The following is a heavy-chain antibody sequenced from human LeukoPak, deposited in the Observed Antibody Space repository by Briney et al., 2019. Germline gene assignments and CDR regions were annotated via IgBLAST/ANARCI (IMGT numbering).Heavy chain of an antibody. CDR1: GFTFSNYA. CDR2: ITGSGGTT. V-gene: IGHV3-23*01. Sequence: PGGSLRLSCAASGFTFSNYAMNWVRQAPGKGLEWVSAITGSGGTTYYADSTKGRFTISRDNSKNTLYLQMNSLRAEDTAVYYCAKGAGIVVPGTILRWGQGILVIVSS. D-gene: IGHD6-19*01. CDR3: AKGAGIVVPGTILR. J-gene: IGHJ4*02.